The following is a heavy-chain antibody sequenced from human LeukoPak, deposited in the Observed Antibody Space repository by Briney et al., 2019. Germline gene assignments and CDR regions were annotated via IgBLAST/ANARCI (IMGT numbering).Heavy chain of an antibody. CDR2: ISYDGSNK. CDR3: ARVRGDYYDSSGYRN. Sequence: PGGSLRLSCAASGFTFSSYAMHWVRQAPGKGLEWVAVISYDGSNKYYADSVKGRFTISRDNSKNTLYLQMNSLRAEDTAVYYCARVRGDYYDSSGYRNWGQGTLVTVSS. CDR1: GFTFSSYA. D-gene: IGHD3-22*01. V-gene: IGHV3-30-3*01. J-gene: IGHJ4*02.